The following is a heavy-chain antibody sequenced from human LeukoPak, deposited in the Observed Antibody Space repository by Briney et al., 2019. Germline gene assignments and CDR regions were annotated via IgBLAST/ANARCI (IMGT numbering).Heavy chain of an antibody. V-gene: IGHV7-4-1*02. D-gene: IGHD3-3*01. CDR2: INTNTGNP. CDR3: ARAYYDFWSGPGVIDY. J-gene: IGHJ4*02. CDR1: GYTFTSYA. Sequence: GASVTVSCTASGYTFTSYAMNWVRQAPGQGLEWMGWINTNTGNPTYAQGFTGRFVFSLDTSVSTAYLQISSLKAEDTAVYYCARAYYDFWSGPGVIDYWGQGTLVTVSS.